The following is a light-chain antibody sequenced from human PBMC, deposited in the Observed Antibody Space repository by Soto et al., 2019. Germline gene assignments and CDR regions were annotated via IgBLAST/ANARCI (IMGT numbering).Light chain of an antibody. Sequence: DIVMTQSPLSLSVTPGEPASISCRSSQSLVHATGYNYLDWYLQKPGQSPQLLIQLGSMRASGVPDRFSGSGSGTDFTLTISRVEAEDVRIYYCMQVLQTPVTFGPGTRVDI. CDR3: MQVLQTPVT. CDR2: LGS. J-gene: IGKJ3*01. CDR1: QSLVHATGYNY. V-gene: IGKV2-28*01.